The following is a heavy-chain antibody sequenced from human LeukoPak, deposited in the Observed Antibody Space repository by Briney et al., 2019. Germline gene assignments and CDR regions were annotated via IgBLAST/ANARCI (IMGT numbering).Heavy chain of an antibody. CDR3: PTLCRGYCHSREY. CDR2: IKSKADGGTT. Sequence: GGSLRLSCAASGFTFNNAWMSWVRQAPGKGLEWVGHIKSKADGGTTDYAAPVKGIFTISRDDSKNTLYLQMNSLKTEDTAVYYCPTLCRGYCHSREYGGQGTRVTVSS. CDR1: GFTFNNAW. J-gene: IGHJ4*02. V-gene: IGHV3-15*01. D-gene: IGHD2-15*01.